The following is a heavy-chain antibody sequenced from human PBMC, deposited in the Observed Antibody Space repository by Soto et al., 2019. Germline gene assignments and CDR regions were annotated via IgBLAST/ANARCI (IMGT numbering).Heavy chain of an antibody. J-gene: IGHJ4*02. Sequence: VKVSCKASGYTFTSYGISCLRQAPGQGLEWMGWISAFNGNTYYAQKLQGRVTMTTDTSTSTAYMELRSLRSDDTAVYYCARGVVRLRNYDSVGYFDYWGQGTLVTVSS. D-gene: IGHD3-22*01. CDR3: ARGVVRLRNYDSVGYFDY. V-gene: IGHV1-18*01. CDR2: ISAFNGNT. CDR1: GYTFTSYG.